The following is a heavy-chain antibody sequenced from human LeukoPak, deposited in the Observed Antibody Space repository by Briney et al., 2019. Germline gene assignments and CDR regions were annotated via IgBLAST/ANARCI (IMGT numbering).Heavy chain of an antibody. J-gene: IGHJ4*02. CDR2: IRYDGSNK. CDR3: AKGVYYDSSGYISG. D-gene: IGHD3-22*01. V-gene: IGHV3-30*02. Sequence: PGGSLRLSCAASGFTFSSYGMHWVRQAPGKGLEWVAFIRYDGSNKYYADSVKGRFTISRDNSKSTLYLQMNSLRAEDTAVYYCAKGVYYDSSGYISGWGQGTLVTVSS. CDR1: GFTFSSYG.